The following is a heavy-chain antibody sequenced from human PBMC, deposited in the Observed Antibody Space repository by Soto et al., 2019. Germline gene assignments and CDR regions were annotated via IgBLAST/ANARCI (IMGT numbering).Heavy chain of an antibody. CDR1: GFTFSSYW. V-gene: IGHV3-7*01. J-gene: IGHJ4*02. D-gene: IGHD2-2*01. CDR2: IKQDGSEK. Sequence: PGGSLRLSCAASGFTFSSYWMSWVRQAPGKGLEWVANIKQDGSEKYYVDSVKGRFTISRDNAKNSLYLQMNSLRAEDTAVYYCARVDVVPAAKFDYWGQGTLVTVSS. CDR3: ARVDVVPAAKFDY.